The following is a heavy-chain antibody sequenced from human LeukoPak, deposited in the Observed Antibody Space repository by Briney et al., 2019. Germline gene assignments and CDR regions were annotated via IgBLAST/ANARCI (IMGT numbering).Heavy chain of an antibody. V-gene: IGHV4-39*01. D-gene: IGHD6-13*01. J-gene: IGHJ5*02. CDR2: IYYSGST. Sequence: SESLSLTCTVSGGSISSSGYNWGWIRQPPGKGLEWIGSIYYSGSTYYNPSLKSRVTTSADTSKNQFSLKLNSVTAADTAVYYCARRRSSNSYSWFEPWGQGTLVTVSS. CDR1: GGSISSSGYN. CDR3: ARRRSSNSYSWFEP.